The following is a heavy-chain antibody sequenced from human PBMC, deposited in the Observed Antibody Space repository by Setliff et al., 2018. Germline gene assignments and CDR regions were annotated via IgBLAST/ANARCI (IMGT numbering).Heavy chain of an antibody. CDR3: AASRAYTGAVEEWFLPKTFDF. V-gene: IGHV4-4*07. CDR2: IYVTEST. D-gene: IGHD3-10*01. J-gene: IGHJ4*02. CDR1: GDSISNYY. Sequence: PSETLSLTCTVSGDSISNYYLNWIRQPAGKGLEWIGRIYVTESTKYNPSLKSRVTLSIDTSKNQFSLKLSSVTAADAALYYCAASRAYTGAVEEWFLPKTFDFWGQGSPVTVSS.